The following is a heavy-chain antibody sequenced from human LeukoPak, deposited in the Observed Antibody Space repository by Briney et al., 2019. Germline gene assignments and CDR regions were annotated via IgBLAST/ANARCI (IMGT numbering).Heavy chain of an antibody. V-gene: IGHV4-34*01. D-gene: IGHD6-19*01. CDR1: GGSFSGYY. Sequence: SETLSLTCAVYGGSFSGYYWSWIRQPPGKGLEWIGEINHSGSTNYNPSLKSRVTISVDTSKNQFSLKLRSVTAADTAVYYCARARGAVAIDYWGQGTLVTVSS. CDR2: INHSGST. J-gene: IGHJ4*02. CDR3: ARARGAVAIDY.